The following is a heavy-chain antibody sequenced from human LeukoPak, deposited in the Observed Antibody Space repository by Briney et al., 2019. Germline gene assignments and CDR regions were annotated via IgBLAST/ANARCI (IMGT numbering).Heavy chain of an antibody. CDR2: INPNSGGT. CDR3: ARALSNSRLYYFDY. CDR1: VYTFTIYF. V-gene: IGHV1-2*02. J-gene: IGHJ4*02. Sequence: ASVTLSFTSSVYTFTIYFIHWVRQAPGQGLELVGWINPNSGGTNDAQTFQSRVTMTRDTSIRTAYMELSSVRSDDTAVYYCARALSNSRLYYFDYWGQGTLVTVSS. D-gene: IGHD6-6*01.